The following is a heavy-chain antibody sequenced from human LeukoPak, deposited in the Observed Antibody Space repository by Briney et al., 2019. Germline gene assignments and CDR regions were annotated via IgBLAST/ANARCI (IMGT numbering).Heavy chain of an antibody. D-gene: IGHD3-10*01. CDR3: ARGDYYGSGSYPH. Sequence: PGGSLRLSCAASGFTFSSYEMNWVRQAPGKGLEWVSYISSSGSTIYYADSVKGRFTISRDNAKTSLYLQMNSLRAEDTAVYYCARGDYYGSGSYPHWGQGTLVTVSS. CDR2: ISSSGSTI. CDR1: GFTFSSYE. V-gene: IGHV3-48*03. J-gene: IGHJ4*02.